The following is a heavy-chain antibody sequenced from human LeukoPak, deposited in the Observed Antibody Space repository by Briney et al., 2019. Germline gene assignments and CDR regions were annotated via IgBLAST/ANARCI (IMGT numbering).Heavy chain of an antibody. Sequence: ASVKVSCKASGYTFTSYDINWVRQATGQGLEWMGWMNPNSGNTGYAQKFQGRVTITRNTSISTAYMELSSLRSEDTAVYYCAGGRLEAMWELLPYDAFDIWGQGTMVTVSS. D-gene: IGHD1-26*01. J-gene: IGHJ3*02. CDR3: AGGRLEAMWELLPYDAFDI. CDR1: GYTFTSYD. V-gene: IGHV1-8*03. CDR2: MNPNSGNT.